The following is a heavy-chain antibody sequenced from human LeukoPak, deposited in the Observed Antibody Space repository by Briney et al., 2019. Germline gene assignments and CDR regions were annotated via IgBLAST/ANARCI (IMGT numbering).Heavy chain of an antibody. CDR2: ISGLGDIT. CDR1: GFTFSSCG. Sequence: GGSLRLSCAASGFTFSSCGMSWVRQAPGKGPEWVSSISGLGDITYYADSVKGRFTISRDNSKNTLFLQMNSLRVEDTAVYYCAKDRLVGAAVAGRWFDPWGQGTLVTVSS. CDR3: AKDRLVGAAVAGRWFDP. V-gene: IGHV3-23*01. D-gene: IGHD6-19*01. J-gene: IGHJ5*02.